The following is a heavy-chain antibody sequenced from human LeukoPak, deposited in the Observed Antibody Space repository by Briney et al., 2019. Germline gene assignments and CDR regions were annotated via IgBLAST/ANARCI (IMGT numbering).Heavy chain of an antibody. CDR3: AKHYYHSSGYSTPGY. Sequence: GGSLRLSCAASGFTFSSSGMHWVRQAPGKGLEWVAFIRYDGSNKYYADSVKGRFTISRDNSKNTLYLQMNSLRAEDTAVYYCAKHYYHSSGYSTPGYWGQGTLVTVSS. CDR2: IRYDGSNK. V-gene: IGHV3-30*02. D-gene: IGHD3-22*01. CDR1: GFTFSSSG. J-gene: IGHJ4*02.